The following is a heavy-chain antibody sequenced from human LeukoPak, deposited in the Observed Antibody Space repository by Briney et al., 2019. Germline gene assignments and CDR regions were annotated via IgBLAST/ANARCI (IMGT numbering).Heavy chain of an antibody. V-gene: IGHV3-21*06. D-gene: IGHD3-22*01. CDR1: GFTFSSYS. Sequence: GGSLRLSCGASGFTFSSYSMTWVRQAPGKGLEWVASISSGGSYIHSADSVKGRFTISRNNAKDSLYLQMNSLRAEDTAVYYCAKSNDDSGKKYFDYWGQGTLVTVSS. J-gene: IGHJ4*02. CDR3: AKSNDDSGKKYFDY. CDR2: ISSGGSYI.